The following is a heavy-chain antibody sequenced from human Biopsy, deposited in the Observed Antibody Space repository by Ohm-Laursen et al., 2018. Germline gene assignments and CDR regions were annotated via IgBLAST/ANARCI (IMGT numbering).Heavy chain of an antibody. CDR1: GASVNTFDFY. D-gene: IGHD3-10*01. CDR3: ARAYYYGAGSFYSPWTEV. Sequence: SDTLSLTCTVSGASVNTFDFYWAWIRQPPGKGLEWIGYIFYSGTTKYNPSLQRRARLSLDTANNQFSLTLRSVSAADTATYYCARAYYYGAGSFYSPWTEVWGQGTAVSVS. V-gene: IGHV4-61*08. CDR2: IFYSGTT. J-gene: IGHJ6*02.